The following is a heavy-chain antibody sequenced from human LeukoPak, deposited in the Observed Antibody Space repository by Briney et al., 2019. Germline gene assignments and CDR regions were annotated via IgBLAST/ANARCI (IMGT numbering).Heavy chain of an antibody. D-gene: IGHD1-20*01. CDR3: ARGRTITPFDY. V-gene: IGHV4-31*11. Sequence: TLSLTCAVYGGSFSGYYWSWIRQHPGKGLEWIGYIYYSGSTYYNPSLKSRVTISVDTSKNQFSLKLSSVTAADTAVYYCARGRTITPFDYWGQGTLVTVSS. CDR2: IYYSGST. J-gene: IGHJ4*02. CDR1: GGSFSGYY.